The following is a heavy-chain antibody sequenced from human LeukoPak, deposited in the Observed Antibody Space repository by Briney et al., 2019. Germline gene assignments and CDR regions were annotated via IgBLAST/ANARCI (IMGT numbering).Heavy chain of an antibody. D-gene: IGHD2-8*01. CDR2: INWNSDTI. J-gene: IGHJ4*02. V-gene: IGHV3-9*01. CDR1: GFTFSSYS. CDR3: AKEGSVCTNGICRYFDQ. Sequence: GGSLRLSCAASGFTFSSYSMNWVRQAPGKGLEWVSSINWNSDTIDYVDSVKGRFTTSRDNAKNSLYLQMNSLRTEDTALYYCAKEGSVCTNGICRYFDQWGRGTLVTVSS.